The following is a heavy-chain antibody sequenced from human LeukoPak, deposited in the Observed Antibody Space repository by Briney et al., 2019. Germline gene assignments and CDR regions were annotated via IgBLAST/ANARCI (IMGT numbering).Heavy chain of an antibody. CDR1: GGSFSGYY. D-gene: IGHD6-19*01. CDR3: ARVVSSGWHIFDY. Sequence: PSETLSLTCAVYGGSFSGYYWTWIRQPPGKGLEWIGEIHYSGSATYNPSLKSRVTISVDTSKNQFSLKMSSVTAADTAVYYCARVVSSGWHIFDYWGQGTLVTVSS. CDR2: IHYSGSA. V-gene: IGHV4-34*01. J-gene: IGHJ4*02.